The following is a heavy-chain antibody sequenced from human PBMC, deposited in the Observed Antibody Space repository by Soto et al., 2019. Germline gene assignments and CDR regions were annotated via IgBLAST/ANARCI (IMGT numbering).Heavy chain of an antibody. J-gene: IGHJ4*02. CDR1: GFTFSSYE. CDR3: AREARSSSWYGAFDY. D-gene: IGHD6-13*01. CDR2: ISSSGSTL. V-gene: IGHV3-48*03. Sequence: EVQLVESGGGLVQPGGSLRLSCAASGFTFSSYEMNWVRQAPGKGLEWVSYISSSGSTLYYADSVKVRFTISRDNAKHSLYLQMNSLRADDTAVYYCAREARSSSWYGAFDYWGQGTLVTVSS.